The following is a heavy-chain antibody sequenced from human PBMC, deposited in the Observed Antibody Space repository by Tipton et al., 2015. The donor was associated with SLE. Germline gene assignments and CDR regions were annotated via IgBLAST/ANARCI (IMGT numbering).Heavy chain of an antibody. CDR1: GGSIRSYY. V-gene: IGHV4-59*01. CDR3: AKADGVVGGQVPYWYFDL. Sequence: LRLPCTVSGGSIRSYYWSWIRLTPGKGLEWIGDIYYRGSPYYRESATYNPSLESRATMSLDTPKNQFSLKLSSATAADTAVYYCAKADGVVGGQVPYWYFDLWGRGSLVSVSS. CDR2: IYYRGSPYYRESA. D-gene: IGHD1-26*01. J-gene: IGHJ2*01.